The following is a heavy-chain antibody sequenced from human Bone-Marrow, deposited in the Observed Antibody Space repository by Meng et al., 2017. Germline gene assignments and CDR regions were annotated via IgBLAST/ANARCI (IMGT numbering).Heavy chain of an antibody. Sequence: SETLSLTCVVFGGSFSDYYWSWIRQPPGKGLEWIGEINHSGSTNYNPSLESRATISVDTSQNNLSLKLSSVTAADSAVYYCARGPTTMAHDFDYWGQGTLVTVSS. CDR3: ARGPTTMAHDFDY. D-gene: IGHD4-11*01. CDR2: INHSGST. V-gene: IGHV4-34*01. CDR1: GGSFSDYY. J-gene: IGHJ4*02.